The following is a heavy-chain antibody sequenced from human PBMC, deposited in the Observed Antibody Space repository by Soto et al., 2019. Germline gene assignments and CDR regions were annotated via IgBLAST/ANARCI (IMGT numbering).Heavy chain of an antibody. Sequence: GGSLRLSCAASGFTFSSYGMHWVRQAPGKGLEWVALIWYDGSNEYYVDSVKGRFTISRDNSKNTLFLQMNSLRAEDTAMYYCARGPFCNVVSCYSYYYYGMAVWGQGTTALVS. V-gene: IGHV3-33*01. CDR1: GFTFSSYG. J-gene: IGHJ6*02. D-gene: IGHD2-15*01. CDR2: IWYDGSNE. CDR3: ARGPFCNVVSCYSYYYYGMAV.